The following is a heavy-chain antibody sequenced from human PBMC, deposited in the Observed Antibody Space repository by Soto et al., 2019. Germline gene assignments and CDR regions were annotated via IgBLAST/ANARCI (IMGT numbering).Heavy chain of an antibody. J-gene: IGHJ4*02. CDR1: GGSFSGYY. D-gene: IGHD4-17*01. Sequence: SETLSLTCAVYGGSFSGYYWSWIRQPPGKGLEWIGEINHSGSTNYNPSLKSRVTISVDTSKNQFSLKLSSVTAADTAVYYCARGHPATHYGDYVDYWGQGTLVTVSS. CDR2: INHSGST. V-gene: IGHV4-34*01. CDR3: ARGHPATHYGDYVDY.